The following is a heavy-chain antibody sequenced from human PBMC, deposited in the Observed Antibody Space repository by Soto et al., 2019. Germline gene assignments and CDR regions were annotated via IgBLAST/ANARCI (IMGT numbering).Heavy chain of an antibody. CDR2: IYYSGST. Sequence: SETRSLTCTVSGGSISSSSYYWGWIRQPPGKGLEWIGSIYYSGSTYYNPSLKSRVTISVDTSKNQFSLKLSSVTAADTAVYYCARNWNLALVPAAYFDSWGQGTLVTVSS. V-gene: IGHV4-39*01. D-gene: IGHD2-2*01. CDR3: ARNWNLALVPAAYFDS. CDR1: GGSISSSSYY. J-gene: IGHJ4*02.